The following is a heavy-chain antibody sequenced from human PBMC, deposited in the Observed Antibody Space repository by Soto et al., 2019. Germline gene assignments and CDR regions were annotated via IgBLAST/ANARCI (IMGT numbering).Heavy chain of an antibody. D-gene: IGHD3-22*01. J-gene: IGHJ3*02. CDR1: GGSISSGDYY. V-gene: IGHV4-30-4*01. CDR2: IYYSGST. CDR3: ASVGYYDRAFDI. Sequence: PSETLSLTCTVSGGSISSGDYYWSWIRQPPGKGLEWIGYIYYSGSTYYTPSLKSRVTISVDTSKNQFSLKLSSVTAADTAVYYCASVGYYDRAFDIWGQGTMVTVSS.